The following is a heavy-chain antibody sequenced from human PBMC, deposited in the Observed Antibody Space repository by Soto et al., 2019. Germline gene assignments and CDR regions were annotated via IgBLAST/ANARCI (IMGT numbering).Heavy chain of an antibody. CDR1: GGSISSYY. CDR2: IYTSGST. D-gene: IGHD4-17*01. CDR3: ARETGDYGIYYYYYGMDV. V-gene: IGHV4-4*07. Sequence: QVQLQESGPGLVKPSETLSLTCTVSGGSISSYYWSWIRQPAGKGLEWIGRIYTSGSTNYNPSLKSRVTMSVDKSKNQFSLKLSSVTAADTAVYYCARETGDYGIYYYYYGMDVWGQGTTVTVSS. J-gene: IGHJ6*02.